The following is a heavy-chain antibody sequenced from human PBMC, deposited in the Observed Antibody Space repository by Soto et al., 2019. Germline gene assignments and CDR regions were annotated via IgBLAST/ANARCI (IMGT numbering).Heavy chain of an antibody. CDR1: EFSFSISP. Sequence: PGGSLRLSCAASEFSFSISPMHWVRQAPGKGPEWVALISYDGTNKFYADSVKGRFTISRDNSKSTLYLHVDSLRPEDAAVYYCARDPKTTGGQHWAFNYFDSWGQGTLVTVSS. D-gene: IGHD2-8*02. V-gene: IGHV3-30-3*01. CDR2: ISYDGTNK. J-gene: IGHJ4*02. CDR3: ARDPKTTGGQHWAFNYFDS.